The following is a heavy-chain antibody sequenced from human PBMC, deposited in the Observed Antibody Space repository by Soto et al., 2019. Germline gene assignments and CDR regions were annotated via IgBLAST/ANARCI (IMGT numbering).Heavy chain of an antibody. CDR3: ARDPGSGSYYGWFDP. V-gene: IGHV4-59*12. J-gene: IGHJ5*02. D-gene: IGHD3-10*01. CDR1: GGSISDYY. Sequence: SETLSLTCTVSGGSISDYYWSWIRQPPGKGLEWIGYFYYSGSTDYNPSLKSRVTISVDTSKNQFSLKLSSVTAADTAVYYCARDPGSGSYYGWFDPWGQGTLVTVSS. CDR2: FYYSGST.